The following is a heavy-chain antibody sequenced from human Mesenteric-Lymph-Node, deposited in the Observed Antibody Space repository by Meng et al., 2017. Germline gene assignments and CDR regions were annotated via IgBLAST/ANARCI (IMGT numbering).Heavy chain of an antibody. CDR1: GFTFSNSD. Sequence: GGSLRLSCAASGFTFSNSDMNWVRQAPGKGLEWVAVISYDGSNKYYADSVKGRFTISRDNSKNTLYLQMNSLRAEDTAVYYCARGSGIAAAGTKAFDYWGQGTLVTVSS. V-gene: IGHV3-30*01. D-gene: IGHD6-13*01. CDR3: ARGSGIAAAGTKAFDY. CDR2: ISYDGSNK. J-gene: IGHJ4*02.